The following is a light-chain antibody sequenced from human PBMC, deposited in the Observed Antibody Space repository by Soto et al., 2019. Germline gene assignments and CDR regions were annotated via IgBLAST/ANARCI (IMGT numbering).Light chain of an antibody. Sequence: QSVLTQPASVSGSPGQSITISCTETSSDVGDYKYVSWYQQHPGKAPKLMIYEVGNRPSGVSQRFSGSKSGNTASLTIFGLQAEDEADYYCSSYTSSNSLVFGGGTK. CDR2: EVG. CDR3: SSYTSSNSLV. J-gene: IGLJ3*02. V-gene: IGLV2-14*01. CDR1: SSDVGDYKY.